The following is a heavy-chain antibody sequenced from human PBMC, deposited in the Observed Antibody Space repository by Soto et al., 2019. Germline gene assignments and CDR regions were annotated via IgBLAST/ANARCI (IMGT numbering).Heavy chain of an antibody. CDR3: XXXXXXXXTSALRAWFDP. CDR2: ISGSGAST. CDR1: GFNFKNSA. Sequence: EMQLLESGGGLVQPGGSLRLSCTASGFNFKNSAMSWVRQAPGKGLEWVSGISGSGASTYDADSVKGRFTISRDNXXXXXXXXXXXXXXXXXXXXXXXXXXXXXXTSALRAWFDPWGQGTLVTVSS. V-gene: IGHV3-23*01. J-gene: IGHJ5*02.